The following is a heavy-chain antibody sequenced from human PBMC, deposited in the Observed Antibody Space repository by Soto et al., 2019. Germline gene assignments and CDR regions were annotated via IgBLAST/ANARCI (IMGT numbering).Heavy chain of an antibody. Sequence: GGSLRLSCAASGLTFSSYGMHWVRQAPGKGLEWVAVIWYDGSNKYYADSVKGRFTISRDNSKNTLYLQMNSLRAEDTAVYYCAREEGYSSSWSRGYYYGMDVWGQGTTVTVSS. CDR2: IWYDGSNK. D-gene: IGHD6-13*01. CDR3: AREEGYSSSWSRGYYYGMDV. CDR1: GLTFSSYG. V-gene: IGHV3-33*01. J-gene: IGHJ6*02.